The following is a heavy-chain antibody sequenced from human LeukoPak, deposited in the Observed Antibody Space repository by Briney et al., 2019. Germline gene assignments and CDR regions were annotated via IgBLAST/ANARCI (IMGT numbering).Heavy chain of an antibody. J-gene: IGHJ4*02. V-gene: IGHV4-39*01. D-gene: IGHD6-25*01. Sequence: SETLSLTCTVSGASITSGDYYWDWIRQPPGKGLQWIGSIDYSGRTYYNSSLKSRVTMSVDTPKNQFSLRLTSVTAADTTVYYCARLLAAAKTAYFDYWGQGMLVTVPS. CDR3: ARLLAAAKTAYFDY. CDR2: IDYSGRT. CDR1: GASITSGDYY.